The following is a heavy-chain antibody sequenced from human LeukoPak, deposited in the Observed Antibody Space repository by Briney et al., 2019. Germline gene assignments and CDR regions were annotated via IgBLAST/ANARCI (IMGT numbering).Heavy chain of an antibody. CDR1: GGSISSYY. V-gene: IGHV4-4*07. J-gene: IGHJ5*02. CDR2: INTSGST. Sequence: SVTLSLTCTVSGGSISSYYWTWIRQSAGKGLEWIGRINTSGSTNYNPSPRSRVTMSVNTSKNQFSLNLTSVTAADTAVYSCAREGGDPRWLDPWGQGTLVTVSS. D-gene: IGHD6-25*01. CDR3: AREGGDPRWLDP.